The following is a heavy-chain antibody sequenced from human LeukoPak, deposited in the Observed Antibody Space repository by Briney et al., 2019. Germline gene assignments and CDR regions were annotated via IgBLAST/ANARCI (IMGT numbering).Heavy chain of an antibody. D-gene: IGHD5-18*01. V-gene: IGHV4-39*07. CDR1: GGSISSSSYY. Sequence: PSETLSLTCTVSGGSISSSSYYWGWIRQPPGKGLEWIGSIYYSGSTNYNPSLKSRVTISVDTSKNQFSLKLSSVTAADTAVYYCASGYSCGFDYWGQGTLVTVSS. CDR3: ASGYSCGFDY. J-gene: IGHJ4*02. CDR2: IYYSGST.